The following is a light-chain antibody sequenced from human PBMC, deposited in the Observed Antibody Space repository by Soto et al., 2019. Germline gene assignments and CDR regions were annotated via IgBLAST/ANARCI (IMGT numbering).Light chain of an antibody. V-gene: IGKV3-20*01. J-gene: IGKJ2*01. CDR1: QSVSSSF. Sequence: EIVLTQSPGTLSLSPGERATLSCRASQSVSSSFLAWYQQRPGQAPRLLIYGASSRATGIPDRFSGSGSGTAFTLTISRLEPEDFAVYYCQHYSGSPMYTFGQGTKLEIK. CDR3: QHYSGSPMYT. CDR2: GAS.